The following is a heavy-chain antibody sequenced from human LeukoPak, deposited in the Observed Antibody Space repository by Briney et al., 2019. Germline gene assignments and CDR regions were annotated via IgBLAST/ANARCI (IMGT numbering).Heavy chain of an antibody. CDR3: TRGAGWLIDY. Sequence: SGTLSLTCAVSGGSISTSNWWSWVRQPPGKGLEWIGEIYHSGSNNYNPSLKSRVTISVDKPKNQFSLKLSSVTAADTAVYYCTRGAGWLIDYWGQGILVTVSS. CDR2: IYHSGSN. D-gene: IGHD3-16*01. J-gene: IGHJ4*02. CDR1: GGSISTSNW. V-gene: IGHV4-4*02.